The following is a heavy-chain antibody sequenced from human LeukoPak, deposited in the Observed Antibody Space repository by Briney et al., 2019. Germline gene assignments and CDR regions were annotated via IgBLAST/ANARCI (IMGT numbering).Heavy chain of an antibody. CDR1: GFTFSDYH. D-gene: IGHD2-2*01. CDR2: ISSSGGTI. J-gene: IGHJ4*02. CDR3: AMRGDILVIPATYMFDY. Sequence: GGSLRLSCAASGFTFSDYHMSWIRQVPGKGLEWVSYISSSGGTISYADSVKGRFTISRDNAKNSLYLQMNSLRAEDTAVYYCAMRGDILVIPATYMFDYWGQGTLVTVSS. V-gene: IGHV3-11*01.